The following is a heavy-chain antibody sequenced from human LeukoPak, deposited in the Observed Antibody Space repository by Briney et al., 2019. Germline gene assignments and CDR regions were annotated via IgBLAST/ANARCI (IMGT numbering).Heavy chain of an antibody. CDR3: ARVAITGTTYYGMDV. CDR1: GGSISSYY. V-gene: IGHV4-30-4*08. J-gene: IGHJ6*02. Sequence: KSSETLSLTCTVSGGSISSYYWSWIRQPPGKGLEWIGYIYYSGSTYYNPSLKSRVTISVDTSKNQFSLKLSSVTAADTAVYYCARVAITGTTYYGMDVWGQGTTVTVSS. CDR2: IYYSGST. D-gene: IGHD1-7*01.